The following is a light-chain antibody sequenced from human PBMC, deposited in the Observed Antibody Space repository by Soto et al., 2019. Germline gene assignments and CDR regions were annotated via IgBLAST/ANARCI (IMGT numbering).Light chain of an antibody. CDR3: QSYDSSLSGSV. V-gene: IGLV1-40*01. CDR1: SSNIWAGYD. CDR2: GNS. Sequence: QPVLTQPPSVSGAPGQRVTISCTGSSSNIWAGYDVHWYQQLPGTAPKLLIYGNSNRPSGVPDRFSGSKSGTSASLAITGLQAEDEADYYCQSYDSSLSGSVFGGGTKVTVL. J-gene: IGLJ2*01.